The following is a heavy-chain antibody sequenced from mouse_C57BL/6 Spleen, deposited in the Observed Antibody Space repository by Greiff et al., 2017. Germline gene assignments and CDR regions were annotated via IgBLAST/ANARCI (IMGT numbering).Heavy chain of an antibody. CDR3: ARHHYGIYFDY. V-gene: IGHV1-22*01. D-gene: IGHD1-1*02. Sequence: EVQVVESGPELVKPGASVKMSCKASGYTFTDYNMHWVKQSHGKSLEWIGYINPNNGGTSYNQKFKGKATLTVNKSSSTAYMELRSLTSEDSAVYYCARHHYGIYFDYWGQGTTLTVSS. J-gene: IGHJ2*01. CDR2: INPNNGGT. CDR1: GYTFTDYN.